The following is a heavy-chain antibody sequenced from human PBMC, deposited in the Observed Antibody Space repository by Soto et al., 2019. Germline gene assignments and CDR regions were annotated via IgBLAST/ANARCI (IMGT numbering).Heavy chain of an antibody. CDR3: ARGDYSSSWYGYYYYYGIDV. CDR2: ISYDGSNK. V-gene: IGHV3-30-3*01. D-gene: IGHD6-13*01. J-gene: IGHJ6*02. Sequence: GGSLRLSCAASGFTFSSYAMHWVRQAPGKGLEWVAVISYDGSNKYYADSVKGRFTISRDNSKNTLYLQMNSLRAEDTAVYYCARGDYSSSWYGYYYYYGIDVWGQGTTVTVSS. CDR1: GFTFSSYA.